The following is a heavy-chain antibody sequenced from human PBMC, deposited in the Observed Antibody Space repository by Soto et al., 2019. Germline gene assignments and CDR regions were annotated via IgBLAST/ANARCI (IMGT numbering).Heavy chain of an antibody. D-gene: IGHD6-19*01. V-gene: IGHV4-34*01. J-gene: IGHJ4*02. CDR2: INHSGST. CDR1: GGSFSGYY. CDR3: ARGKVSYVQWLVPRYFDY. Sequence: SETLSLTCAVYGGSFSGYYWSWIRQPPGKGLEWIGEINHSGSTNYNPSLKSRVTISVDTSKNQFSLKLSSVTAADTAVYYCARGKVSYVQWLVPRYFDYWGQGTLVTVSS.